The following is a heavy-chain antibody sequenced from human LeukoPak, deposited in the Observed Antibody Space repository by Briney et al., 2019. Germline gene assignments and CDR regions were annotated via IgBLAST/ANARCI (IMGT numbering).Heavy chain of an antibody. J-gene: IGHJ1*01. V-gene: IGHV3-23*01. CDR2: ISSGGHDAT. Sequence: GGSLRLSYAASGFSFSDYAMVWVRQAPRKGLEWVSGISSGGHDATFYADSVKGPFTVSRDNSKNTLYLQMNFLRVEDTALYYCANDGLYYDTSTHIYHVDHWGQGTLVTVSS. CDR1: GFSFSDYA. CDR3: ANDGLYYDTSTHIYHVDH. D-gene: IGHD3-22*01.